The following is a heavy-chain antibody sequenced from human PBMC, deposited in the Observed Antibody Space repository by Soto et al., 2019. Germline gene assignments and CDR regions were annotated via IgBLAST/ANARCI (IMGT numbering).Heavy chain of an antibody. CDR3: ARDTDRSSWYGNYYYGMHV. Sequence: SETLSLTCTVSGGSVSSGSYYWSWIRQPPGKGLEWIGYIYYSGSTNYNPSLKSRVTISVDTSKNQFSLKLSSVTAADTAVYYCARDTDRSSWYGNYYYGMHVWGPGTTLTVYS. CDR2: IYYSGST. J-gene: IGHJ6*02. V-gene: IGHV4-61*01. D-gene: IGHD6-13*01. CDR1: GGSVSSGSYY.